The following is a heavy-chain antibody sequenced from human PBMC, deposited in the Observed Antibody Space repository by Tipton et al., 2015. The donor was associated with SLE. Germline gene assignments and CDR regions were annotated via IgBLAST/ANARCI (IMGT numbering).Heavy chain of an antibody. V-gene: IGHV4-39*01. J-gene: IGHJ5*02. Sequence: TLSLTCTVSGGSIRGSSYYWGWIRQPPGKGLQWIGNIYESGSTFYNPSLKTRVTISSDTSKNQFSLNLRSVTAADTAVYYCARHDTNYGRNWFDPWGQGTLVTVSS. CDR2: IYESGST. D-gene: IGHD2-8*01. CDR3: ARHDTNYGRNWFDP. CDR1: GGSIRGSSYY.